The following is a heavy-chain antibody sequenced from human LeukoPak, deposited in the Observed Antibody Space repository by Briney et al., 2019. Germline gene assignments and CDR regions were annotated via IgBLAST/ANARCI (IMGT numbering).Heavy chain of an antibody. V-gene: IGHV4-31*03. CDR3: ARGGSFLGNYVY. CDR1: GGSINSGGFY. J-gene: IGHJ4*02. D-gene: IGHD3-16*01. Sequence: SETLSLTCTVSGGSINSGGFYWSWIRQHPGKGLEWIGYIYYSGSTFYNLSLKSRVAISLDKSKNQFSLNLRSVTAADTAVYYCARGGSFLGNYVYWGQGTLVTVSS. CDR2: IYYSGST.